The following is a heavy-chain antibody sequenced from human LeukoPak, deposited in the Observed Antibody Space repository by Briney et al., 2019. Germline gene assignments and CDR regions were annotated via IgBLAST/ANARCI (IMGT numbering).Heavy chain of an antibody. V-gene: IGHV3-53*01. CDR2: IYSGGST. Sequence: GGSLRLSCAASGFTVSSNYMSWVCQAPGKGLERDSVIYSGGSTYYADSVKGRFTISRDNSKNTLYLQMNSLRAEDTAVYYCARDKTSLGYSYALFDYWGQGTLVTVSS. CDR1: GFTVSSNY. CDR3: ARDKTSLGYSYALFDY. D-gene: IGHD5-18*01. J-gene: IGHJ4*02.